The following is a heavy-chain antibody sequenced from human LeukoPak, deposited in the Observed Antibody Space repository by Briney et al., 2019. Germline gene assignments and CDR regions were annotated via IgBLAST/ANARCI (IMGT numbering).Heavy chain of an antibody. CDR1: GYNFTNNW. CDR2: IYPGDSDT. D-gene: IGHD6-19*01. J-gene: IGHJ4*02. Sequence: GESLKISCKGSGYNFTNNWIGWVRQMPGKGLEWMGIIYPGDSDTRYSPSFQGQVTISADKSISTAYLQWSSLKASDTAMYYCARHTAVASLVDWGQGTLVTVSS. V-gene: IGHV5-51*01. CDR3: ARHTAVASLVD.